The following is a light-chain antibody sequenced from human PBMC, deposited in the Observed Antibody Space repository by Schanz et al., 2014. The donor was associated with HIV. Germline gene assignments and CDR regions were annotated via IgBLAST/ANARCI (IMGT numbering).Light chain of an antibody. Sequence: EIVLTQSPGSLSLSPGGRATLSCGASQRLSSSYLAWHQQKRDQPPRLVIYATSTRAAGIPDRFSGTGSGTDFTLTISSLEPEDFAVYYCQQYGSSPLTFGGGTKVEIK. CDR3: QQYGSSPLT. V-gene: IGKV3-20*01. CDR2: ATS. J-gene: IGKJ4*01. CDR1: QRLSSSY.